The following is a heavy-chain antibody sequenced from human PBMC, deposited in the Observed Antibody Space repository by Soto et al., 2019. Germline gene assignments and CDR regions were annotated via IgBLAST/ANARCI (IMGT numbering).Heavy chain of an antibody. V-gene: IGHV3-23*01. D-gene: IGHD2-2*01. CDR1: GFTFSSYV. CDR2: ISNSGGNT. Sequence: EVQLLESGGGLVHPGGSLRLSCAASGFTFSSYVMSWVRRAPGKGLEWVSAISNSGGNTYYADSVKGRFTISRDNSKNTLYLQMNSLRVEDTAVYYCASRYCSSTSCGPGLFDSWGQGTLVNVSS. CDR3: ASRYCSSTSCGPGLFDS. J-gene: IGHJ4*02.